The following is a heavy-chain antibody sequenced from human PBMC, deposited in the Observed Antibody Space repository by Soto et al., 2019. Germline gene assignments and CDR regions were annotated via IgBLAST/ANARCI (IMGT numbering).Heavy chain of an antibody. J-gene: IGHJ5*01. D-gene: IGHD3-22*01. Sequence: QTLSLTCAISGDSVSSNSAAWNWIRQSPSRGLEWLGRTYYRSKWYNDYAVSVKSRITINPDTSKNQFSLQLNSVTPEDTAVYYCARDHTLYYDSSGSPNWFDSWGQGTLVTVSS. CDR1: GDSVSSNSAA. CDR3: ARDHTLYYDSSGSPNWFDS. V-gene: IGHV6-1*01. CDR2: TYYRSKWYN.